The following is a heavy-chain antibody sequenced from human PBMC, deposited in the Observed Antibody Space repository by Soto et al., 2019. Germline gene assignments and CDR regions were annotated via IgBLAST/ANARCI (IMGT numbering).Heavy chain of an antibody. CDR2: IIPILGIA. V-gene: IGHV1-69*02. Sequence: SVKVSCKASGGTFSSYTISWVRQAPGQGLEWMGRIIPILGIANYAQKFQGRVTITADKSTSTAYMELSSLRSEDTAVYYCARVKEDIVVVVAATGGYFDLWG. CDR3: ARVKEDIVVVVAATGGYFDL. J-gene: IGHJ2*01. CDR1: GGTFSSYT. D-gene: IGHD2-15*01.